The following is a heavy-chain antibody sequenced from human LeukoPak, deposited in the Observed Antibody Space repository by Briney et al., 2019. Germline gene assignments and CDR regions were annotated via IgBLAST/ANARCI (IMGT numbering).Heavy chain of an antibody. Sequence: GGSLGLSCAASGFTFSSYGMHWVRQAPGKGLEWVAVISYDGSNKYYADSVKGRFTISRDNSKNTLYLQMNSLRAEDTAVYYCAKAPVAAAGYYFDYWGQGTLVTVSS. D-gene: IGHD6-13*01. CDR1: GFTFSSYG. V-gene: IGHV3-30*18. CDR3: AKAPVAAAGYYFDY. CDR2: ISYDGSNK. J-gene: IGHJ4*02.